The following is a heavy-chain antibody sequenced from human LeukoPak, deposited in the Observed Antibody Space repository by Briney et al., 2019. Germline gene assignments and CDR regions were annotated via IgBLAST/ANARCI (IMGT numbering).Heavy chain of an antibody. CDR2: IKQDGSDK. J-gene: IGHJ4*02. V-gene: IGHV3-7*01. CDR1: GFTFSSYW. D-gene: IGHD1-7*01. CDR3: AKEKTTGTYYVDY. Sequence: GGSLRLSCAASGFTFSSYWMSWVRRAPGKGLGWVANIKQDGSDKYYVDSVKGRFTISRDNAKNSLYLQMNSLRAEDTAVYYCAKEKTTGTYYVDYWGQGTLVTVSS.